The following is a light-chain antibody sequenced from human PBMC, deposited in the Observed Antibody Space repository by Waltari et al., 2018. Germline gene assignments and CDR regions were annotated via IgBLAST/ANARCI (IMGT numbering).Light chain of an antibody. V-gene: IGLV3-1*01. CDR2: QNN. J-gene: IGLJ2*01. CDR3: QAWDSSPHVV. Sequence: SYELTQPPSVSVSPGQTVSSTCSGGKLGDKNICWYQQKPGQSPTLVIYQNNMRPSGIPERFSGSNSGNTATLTISGTQPMDGADYYCQAWDSSPHVVFGGGTKLTVL. CDR1: KLGDKN.